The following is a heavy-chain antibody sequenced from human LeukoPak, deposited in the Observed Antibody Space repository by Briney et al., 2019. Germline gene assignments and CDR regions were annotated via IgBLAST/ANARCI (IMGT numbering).Heavy chain of an antibody. CDR2: ISYDRSNK. Sequence: GGSLRLSCAASGFTFSSYAMHWVRQAPGKGLEWVAVISYDRSNKYYADSVKGRFTISRDNSKNTLYLQMNSLRAEDTAVYYCAAPGVPAATYYFDYWGQGTLVTVSS. J-gene: IGHJ4*02. V-gene: IGHV3-30-3*01. D-gene: IGHD2-2*01. CDR1: GFTFSSYA. CDR3: AAPGVPAATYYFDY.